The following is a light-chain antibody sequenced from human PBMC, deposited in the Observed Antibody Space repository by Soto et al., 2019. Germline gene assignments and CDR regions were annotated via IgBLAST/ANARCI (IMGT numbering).Light chain of an antibody. J-gene: IGKJ4*01. CDR3: MKTLQTPLT. CDR1: QSLLYSNGDNY. Sequence: DFVMTKSPLSLPVTPGEPASISCRSSQSLLYSNGDNYLDWYLQKPGQSRQLLIYLGSNRASGVPDRLSGSGSGTDFTLKISRVEAEDVGVYYCMKTLQTPLTFGGGTKVEIK. V-gene: IGKV2-28*01. CDR2: LGS.